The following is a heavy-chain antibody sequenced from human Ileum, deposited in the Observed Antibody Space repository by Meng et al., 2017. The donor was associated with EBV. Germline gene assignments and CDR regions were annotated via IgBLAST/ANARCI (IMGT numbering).Heavy chain of an antibody. CDR2: IYHSGST. CDR3: ASFPPPGKQWLVTDY. V-gene: IGHV4-4*02. Sequence: QESGPGLVKASGHLYSACAVSGGSTSSSNWWSWARQPPGKGLEWIGKIYHSGSTNYNPSRKSRVTISVDKSKNQFSLKLSSVTAADTAVYYCASFPPPGKQWLVTDYWGQGTLVSVSS. D-gene: IGHD6-19*01. CDR1: GGSTSSSNW. J-gene: IGHJ4*02.